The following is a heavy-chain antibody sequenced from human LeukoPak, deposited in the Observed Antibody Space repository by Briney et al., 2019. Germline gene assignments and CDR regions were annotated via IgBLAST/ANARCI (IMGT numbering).Heavy chain of an antibody. V-gene: IGHV1-46*01. Sequence: ASVKVSCKASGYTFTSYYMHWVRQAPGQGLEWMGIINPSGGSTSYAQKFQGRVTMTRDTSTSTVYMELSSLRSKDTAVYYCANSGGTVFFDYWGQGTLVTVSS. CDR3: ANSGGTVFFDY. CDR1: GYTFTSYY. CDR2: INPSGGST. D-gene: IGHD2-21*01. J-gene: IGHJ4*02.